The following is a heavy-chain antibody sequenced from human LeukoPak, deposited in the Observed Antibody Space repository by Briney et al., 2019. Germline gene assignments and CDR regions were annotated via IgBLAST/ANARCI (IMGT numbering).Heavy chain of an antibody. CDR3: AKVIVGASYDAFDI. CDR2: ISGGGGGT. J-gene: IGHJ3*02. CDR1: GFTFTSYS. V-gene: IGHV3-23*01. D-gene: IGHD1-26*01. Sequence: GGSLRLSCAASGFTFTSYSMNWVRQAPGKGLEWVSTISGGGGGTYYADSVKGWFTISRDNSKNTLYLQMNSLRAEDTAVYYCAKVIVGASYDAFDIWGQGTMVTVSS.